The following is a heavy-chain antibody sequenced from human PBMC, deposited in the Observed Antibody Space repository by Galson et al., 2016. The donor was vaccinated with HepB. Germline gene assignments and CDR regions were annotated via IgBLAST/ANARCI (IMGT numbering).Heavy chain of an antibody. CDR2: IYPGDSDT. CDR1: GYRFSSNY. Sequence: QSGAEVKKPGESLKISCKGSGYRFSSNYIAWVRQMPGKGLEWMGIIYPGDSDTRYSPSFQGQVTISADKSITTAYLQWSSLKASDTAIYYCARSFQAYYFDYWGQGALVTVSS. CDR3: ARSFQAYYFDY. J-gene: IGHJ4*02. V-gene: IGHV5-51*01.